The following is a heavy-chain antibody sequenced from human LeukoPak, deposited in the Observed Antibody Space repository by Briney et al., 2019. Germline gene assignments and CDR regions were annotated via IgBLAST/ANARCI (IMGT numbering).Heavy chain of an antibody. CDR1: GGTFSSYA. CDR3: AGGSYYYDSSGYPGY. CDR2: IIPILGIA. V-gene: IGHV1-69*04. J-gene: IGHJ4*02. D-gene: IGHD3-22*01. Sequence: GASVKVSCKASGGTFSSYAISWVRQAPGQGLEWMGRIIPILGIANYAQKFQGRVTITADKSTSTAYMELSSLRSEDTAVYYCAGGSYYYDSSGYPGYGGQGTLVTVSS.